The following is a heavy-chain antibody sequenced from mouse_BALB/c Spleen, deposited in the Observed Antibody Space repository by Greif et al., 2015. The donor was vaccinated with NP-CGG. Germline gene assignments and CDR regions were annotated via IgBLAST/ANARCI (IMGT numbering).Heavy chain of an antibody. CDR3: ARLYYDYAMDY. J-gene: IGHJ4*01. D-gene: IGHD2-1*01. CDR2: ISSGSSTI. V-gene: IGHV5-17*02. Sequence: EVKVVESGGGLVQPGGSRKLSCAASGFTFSSFGMHWVRQAPEEGLEWVAYISSGSSTIYYADTVKGRFTISRDNPKNALFLQMTSLRSEDTAMYYCARLYYDYAMDYWGQGTSVTVSS. CDR1: GFTFSSFG.